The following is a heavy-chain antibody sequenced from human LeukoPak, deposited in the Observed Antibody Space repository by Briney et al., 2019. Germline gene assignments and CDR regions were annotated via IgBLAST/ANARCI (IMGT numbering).Heavy chain of an antibody. CDR1: GGSVTSGNYY. V-gene: IGHV4-61*02. CDR3: AREPPGY. J-gene: IGHJ4*02. CDR2: IYTNGGA. Sequence: SETLSLTCTVSGGSVTSGNYYWNWIRQPAGKGLEWIGRIYTNGGASYNPSLKSRVTISIDAPKNQFSLKLSSVTAAGTAVYYCAREPPGYWGQGILVTVSS.